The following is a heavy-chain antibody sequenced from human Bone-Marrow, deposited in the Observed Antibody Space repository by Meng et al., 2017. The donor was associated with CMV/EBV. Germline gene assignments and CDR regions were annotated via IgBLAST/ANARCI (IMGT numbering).Heavy chain of an antibody. CDR3: ARGYTYVDFNFYGMDV. Sequence: GGSLRLSCAASGFAFSNYAMAWVRQAPGKGLEWVSAVSGGGLSPYYADSVKGRFTISRDNAKNSLFLQLNNLRAEDSALYFCARGYTYVDFNFYGMDVWGQGTTVTVSS. V-gene: IGHV3-23*01. D-gene: IGHD5-18*01. CDR1: GFAFSNYA. J-gene: IGHJ6*02. CDR2: VSGGGLSP.